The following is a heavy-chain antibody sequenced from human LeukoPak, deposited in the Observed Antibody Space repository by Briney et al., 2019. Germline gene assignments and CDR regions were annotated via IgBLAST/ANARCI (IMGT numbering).Heavy chain of an antibody. CDR3: ARMYPDSSGWNFDY. V-gene: IGHV4-31*03. CDR1: GGSISSGGYY. CDR2: IYYSGST. J-gene: IGHJ4*02. Sequence: SETLSLTCTVSGGSISSGGYYWSWIRQHPGKGLEWIGYIYYSGSTYYNPSLKSRVTISVDTSKNQFSLKLSSVTAADTAVYYCARMYPDSSGWNFDYWGQGTLVTVSS. D-gene: IGHD6-19*01.